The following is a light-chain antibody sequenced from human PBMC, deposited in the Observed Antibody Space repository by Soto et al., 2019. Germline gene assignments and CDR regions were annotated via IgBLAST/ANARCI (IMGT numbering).Light chain of an antibody. V-gene: IGKV1-5*03. Sequence: DIQMTQSPSTLSASVGDRVTITCLASQSISSWLAWYQQIPGKAPKVLIYKASSLESGVPSRFSGSGSGTEFTLTISSLQPDDFATYYCQQYSSYSRTFGQGTKVDIK. CDR3: QQYSSYSRT. CDR1: QSISSW. CDR2: KAS. J-gene: IGKJ1*01.